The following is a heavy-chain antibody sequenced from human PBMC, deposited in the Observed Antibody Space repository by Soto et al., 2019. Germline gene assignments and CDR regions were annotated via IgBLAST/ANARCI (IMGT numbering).Heavy chain of an antibody. D-gene: IGHD3-16*01. Sequence: QVKLVQSGDELKKPGASVRVSCKPSGYTFTDLYIHWVQQAPGQGLEWMGWVDPRSGDRRNTQKFQGRVTMSRDTSNSTVYMEVNSLTSDGTAVYYWARDNYGPLDYWGQGTLVTVSS. CDR2: VDPRSGDR. CDR1: GYTFTDLY. CDR3: ARDNYGPLDY. V-gene: IGHV1-2*02. J-gene: IGHJ4*02.